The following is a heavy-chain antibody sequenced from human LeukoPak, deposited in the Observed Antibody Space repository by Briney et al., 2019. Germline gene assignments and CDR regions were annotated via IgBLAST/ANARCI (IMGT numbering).Heavy chain of an antibody. CDR1: GFTVSSNY. V-gene: IGHV3-49*04. CDR2: IRSKAYGGTT. CDR3: TRVAPYYYYMDV. Sequence: PGGSLRLSCAASGFTVSSNYMSWVRQAPGKGLEWVGFIRSKAYGGTTEYAASVKGRFTISRDDSKSIAYLQMNSLKTEDTAVYYCTRVAPYYYYMDVWGKGTTVTVSS. J-gene: IGHJ6*03.